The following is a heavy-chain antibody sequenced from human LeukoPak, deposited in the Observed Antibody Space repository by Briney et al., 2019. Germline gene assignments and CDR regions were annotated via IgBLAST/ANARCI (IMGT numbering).Heavy chain of an antibody. Sequence: GGSLRLSCAASGFTFSDYWIHWVRQAPGKGLVWVSRIYSDGSSTTYADSVKGRFTISRDNSKNTLYLQMNSLRAEDTAVYYCAKDRRTPSSSWYPGEVYWGQGTLVTVSS. CDR1: GFTFSDYW. J-gene: IGHJ4*02. D-gene: IGHD6-13*01. CDR3: AKDRRTPSSSWYPGEVY. CDR2: IYSDGSST. V-gene: IGHV3-74*03.